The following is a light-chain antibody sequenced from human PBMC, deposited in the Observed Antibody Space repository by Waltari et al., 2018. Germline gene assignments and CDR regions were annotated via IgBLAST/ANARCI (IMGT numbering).Light chain of an antibody. V-gene: IGKV1-39*01. J-gene: IGKJ1*01. Sequence: DIQMTQSPSSLSASVGDRVTITCRASQSISSYLNWYQQKPGKAPKLLIYAASSLQSGVPSRFSGSGSGTDVSLTISSLQPEEFATYYCQQSYSTPPAFGQGTKVEIK. CDR2: AAS. CDR3: QQSYSTPPA. CDR1: QSISSY.